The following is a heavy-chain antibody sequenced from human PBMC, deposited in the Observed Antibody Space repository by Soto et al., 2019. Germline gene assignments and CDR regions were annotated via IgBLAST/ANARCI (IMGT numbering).Heavy chain of an antibody. V-gene: IGHV3-23*01. J-gene: IGHJ4*02. D-gene: IGHD3-16*01. CDR2: ISGSGGRS. CDR1: GFTFSNYA. CDR3: AKAYFVWSSEQPYYFDY. Sequence: EVQLLDSGGGLVQPGGSLRLSCAASGFTFSNYAMTWVRQGPVKGLEWVSGISGSGGRSYYSDSVKGRFTISRDNSKSTLYLQMNSLRAEDTAVYYCAKAYFVWSSEQPYYFDYWGQGPLVTVSS.